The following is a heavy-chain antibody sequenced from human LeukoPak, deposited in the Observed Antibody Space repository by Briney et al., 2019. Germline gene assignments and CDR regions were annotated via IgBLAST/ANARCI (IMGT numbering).Heavy chain of an antibody. CDR1: GGSFSGYY. CDR3: AFLVVPAAIDYMDV. Sequence: SETLSLTCAVYGGSFSGYYWSWMRQPPGKGLEWIGEINHSGNTKYNPSLKSRVTISVDTSKNQFSLKLSSVTAADTAVYYCAFLVVPAAIDYMDVWGKGTTVTVSS. J-gene: IGHJ6*03. V-gene: IGHV4-34*01. D-gene: IGHD2-2*01. CDR2: INHSGNT.